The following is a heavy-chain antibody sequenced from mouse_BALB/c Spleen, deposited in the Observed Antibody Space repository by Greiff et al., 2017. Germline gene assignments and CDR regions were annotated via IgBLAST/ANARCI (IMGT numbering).Heavy chain of an antibody. Sequence: EVKLVESGGGLVKPGGSLKLSCAASGFAFSSYDMSWVRQTPEKRLEWVAYISSGGGSTYYPDTVKGRFTISRDNAKNTLYLQMSSLQSEDTAMYYCARQDYYGSSWYFDVWGAGTTVTVSS. CDR3: ARQDYYGSSWYFDV. CDR2: ISSGGGST. J-gene: IGHJ1*01. CDR1: GFAFSSYD. V-gene: IGHV5-12-1*01. D-gene: IGHD1-1*01.